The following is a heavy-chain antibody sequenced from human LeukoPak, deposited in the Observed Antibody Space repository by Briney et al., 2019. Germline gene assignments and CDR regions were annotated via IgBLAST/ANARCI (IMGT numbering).Heavy chain of an antibody. CDR1: GGSISSGSYY. CDR3: ARHGYSYGSDLNWFDP. CDR2: IYTSGST. D-gene: IGHD5-18*01. V-gene: IGHV4-61*02. J-gene: IGHJ5*02. Sequence: SQTLSLTCIVSGGSISSGSYYWSWIRQPAGKGLEWIGRIYTSGSTNYNPSLKSRVTISVDTSKNQFSLKLSSVTAADTAVYYCARHGYSYGSDLNWFDPWGQGTLVTVSS.